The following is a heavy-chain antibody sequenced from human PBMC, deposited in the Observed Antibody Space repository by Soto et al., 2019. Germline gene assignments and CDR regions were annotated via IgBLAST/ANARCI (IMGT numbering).Heavy chain of an antibody. J-gene: IGHJ6*02. V-gene: IGHV1-69*13. CDR3: ARGEYQLLGGSGSYPLDYGMDV. CDR1: GGTFSSYA. CDR2: IIPIFGTA. Sequence: GASVKVSCKASGGTFSSYAISWVRQAPGQGLEWMGGIIPIFGTANYAQKFQGRVTITADESTSTAYMELSSLRSEDTAVYYCARGEYQLLGGSGSYPLDYGMDVWGQGTTVTVSS. D-gene: IGHD3-10*01.